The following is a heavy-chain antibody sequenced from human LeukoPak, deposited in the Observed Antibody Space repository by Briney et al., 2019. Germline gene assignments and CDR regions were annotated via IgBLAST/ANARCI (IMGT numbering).Heavy chain of an antibody. J-gene: IGHJ4*02. D-gene: IGHD3-22*01. CDR1: GFTFSSYW. Sequence: GGSLRLSCAVSGFTFSSYWMHWVRQAPGKGLVWVSRISSDGSGTSYADSVKGRFTISRDNAKNTLYLQVNSLRAEDTGVYYCARANHPTYYDSSGYYQDYWGQETLVTVSS. CDR2: ISSDGSGT. CDR3: ARANHPTYYDSSGYYQDY. V-gene: IGHV3-74*01.